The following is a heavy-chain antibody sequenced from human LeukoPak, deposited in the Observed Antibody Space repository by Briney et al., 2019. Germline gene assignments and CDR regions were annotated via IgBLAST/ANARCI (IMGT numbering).Heavy chain of an antibody. Sequence: SVKVSCKASGGTFSSYAISWVRQAPGQRLEWMGGMMPIFGKANYAQKSQGRVTITPDESTSTDYMEMSSLRSEDTAVYYCARGDSGYDTSYYYYSYMDVWGKGTTVTVSS. V-gene: IGHV1-69*13. CDR2: MMPIFGKA. CDR3: ARGDSGYDTSYYYYSYMDV. CDR1: GGTFSSYA. J-gene: IGHJ6*03. D-gene: IGHD5-12*01.